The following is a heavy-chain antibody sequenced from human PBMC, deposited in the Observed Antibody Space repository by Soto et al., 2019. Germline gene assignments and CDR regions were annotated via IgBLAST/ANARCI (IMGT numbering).Heavy chain of an antibody. J-gene: IGHJ6*03. CDR1: GYTFTSYG. CDR3: ARNTDFCSRTSCLGHYYYMDV. D-gene: IGHD2-2*01. Sequence: ASVKVSCKASGYTFTSYGISWVRQAPGQGLEWMGWISAYNGNTNYAQKLQGRVTMTTDTSTSTAYMELRSLRSDDTAVYYCARNTDFCSRTSCLGHYYYMDVWGKGTTVTVSS. CDR2: ISAYNGNT. V-gene: IGHV1-18*01.